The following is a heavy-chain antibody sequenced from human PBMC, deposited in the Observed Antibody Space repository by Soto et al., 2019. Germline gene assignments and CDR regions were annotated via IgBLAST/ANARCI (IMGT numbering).Heavy chain of an antibody. D-gene: IGHD1-1*01. CDR3: ARYDAFKAFDL. CDR2: ISSGSVYI. J-gene: IGHJ3*01. Sequence: LRLSCAASGFTFNSYSVNWVRQAPGKGLEWVASISSGSVYIDFADSVRGRFTISRDDVTNSVSLQMDSLRVEDTGIYYCARYDAFKAFDLWGQGTMVTVS. V-gene: IGHV3-21*06. CDR1: GFTFNSYS.